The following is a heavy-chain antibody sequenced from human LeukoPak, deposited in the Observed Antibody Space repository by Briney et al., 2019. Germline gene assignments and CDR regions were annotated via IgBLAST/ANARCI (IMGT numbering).Heavy chain of an antibody. CDR2: FDPEDGET. J-gene: IGHJ6*04. Sequence: ASVTVSCKVSGYTLTELSMHWVRQAPGKGREWMGGFDPEDGETIYAQKFQGRVTMTEDTSTDTAYMELSSLRSEDTAVYYCATDQGVATTTTNYYYYGMDVWGKGTTVTVSS. CDR3: ATDQGVATTTTNYYYYGMDV. D-gene: IGHD5-12*01. V-gene: IGHV1-24*01. CDR1: GYTLTELS.